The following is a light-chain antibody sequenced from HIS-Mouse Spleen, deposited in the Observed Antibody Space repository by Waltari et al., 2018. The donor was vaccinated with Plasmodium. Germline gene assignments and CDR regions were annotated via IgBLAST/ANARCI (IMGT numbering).Light chain of an antibody. CDR2: DVS. CDR3: SSYTSSSTLYVV. V-gene: IGLV2-14*03. Sequence: QSALTQPASVSGSPGQSITISCTGTSSDVGGYNYVSWYQHHPGKAPKLMIYDVSTRPAGLSHRFSGSKSCNTASLTISGLQAEDEADYYCSSYTSSSTLYVVFGGGTKLTVL. CDR1: SSDVGGYNY. J-gene: IGLJ2*01.